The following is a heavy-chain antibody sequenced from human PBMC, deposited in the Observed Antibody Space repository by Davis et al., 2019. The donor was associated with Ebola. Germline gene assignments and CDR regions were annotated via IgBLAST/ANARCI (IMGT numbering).Heavy chain of an antibody. CDR1: GLTLSEYA. CDR3: ARVHCITSSCYWRDAFDI. Sequence: GGSLRLSCVVSGLTLSEYAMSWVRQAHGKGLEWVSVISYDGSNHNYADSVKGRFTVSRDNSKNTLFLQMNGLRTEDTAIYYCARVHCITSSCYWRDAFDIWGQGTMVTVSS. CDR2: ISYDGSNH. V-gene: IGHV3-30*03. D-gene: IGHD2-2*01. J-gene: IGHJ3*02.